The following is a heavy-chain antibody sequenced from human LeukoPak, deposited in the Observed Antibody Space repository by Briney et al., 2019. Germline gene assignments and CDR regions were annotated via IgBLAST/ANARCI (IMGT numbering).Heavy chain of an antibody. CDR2: ISSSGSTI. J-gene: IGHJ4*02. CDR3: ARVAEAAAFDS. CDR1: GFAFSSYE. V-gene: IGHV3-48*03. D-gene: IGHD6-13*01. Sequence: GGSLRLSCAASGFAFSSYEMNWVRQAPGKGLEWVSYISSSGSTIYYADSVKGRFTISRDNAKNSLYLQMNSLKPEDTAVYYCARVAEAAAFDSWGQGTLVTVSS.